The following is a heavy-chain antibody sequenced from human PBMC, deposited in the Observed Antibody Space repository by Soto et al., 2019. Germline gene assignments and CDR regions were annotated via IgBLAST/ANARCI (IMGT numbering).Heavy chain of an antibody. D-gene: IGHD1-26*01. V-gene: IGHV3-23*01. Sequence: PGGSLRLSCAASGFIFSSYAMGWVRQTPGKWLQWVSAMSGSGGSRYYVDSVKGRFTISRDNSKNTVYLQMSSLRGDDTAIYYCAKTFGSNWLLDYWGQGTLVTVSS. CDR2: MSGSGGSR. J-gene: IGHJ4*02. CDR1: GFIFSSYA. CDR3: AKTFGSNWLLDY.